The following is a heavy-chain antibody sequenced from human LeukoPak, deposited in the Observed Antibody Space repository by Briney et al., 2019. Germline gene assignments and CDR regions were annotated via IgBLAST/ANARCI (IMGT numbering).Heavy chain of an antibody. CDR1: GFTFSSYG. CDR2: IWYDGSNK. Sequence: GGSLRLSCAASGFTFSSYGMHWVRQAPGKGLEWVAVIWYDGSNKYYADSVKGRFTNSRDNAKNSLYLQMNSLRAEDTAVYYCARSKPDYDILTGYYKHVPPGYWGQGTLVTVSS. D-gene: IGHD3-9*01. V-gene: IGHV3-33*03. CDR3: ARSKPDYDILTGYYKHVPPGY. J-gene: IGHJ4*02.